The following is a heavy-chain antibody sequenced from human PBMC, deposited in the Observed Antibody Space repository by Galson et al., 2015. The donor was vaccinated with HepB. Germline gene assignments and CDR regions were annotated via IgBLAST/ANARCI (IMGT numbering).Heavy chain of an antibody. D-gene: IGHD5-24*01. CDR2: ISGSGGST. J-gene: IGHJ4*02. CDR1: GFTFSSYA. Sequence: SLRLSCAASGFTFSSYAMSWVRQAPGKGLEWVSAISGSGGSTYYADSVKGRFTISRDNSKNTLYLQMNSLRAEDTAVYYCAKDPRDGYNGGYWGQGTLVTVSS. CDR3: AKDPRDGYNGGY. V-gene: IGHV3-23*01.